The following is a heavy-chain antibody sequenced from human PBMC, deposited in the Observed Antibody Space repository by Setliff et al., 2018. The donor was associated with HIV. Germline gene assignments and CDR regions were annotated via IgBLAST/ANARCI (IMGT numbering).Heavy chain of an antibody. CDR2: IIPMYGVT. D-gene: IGHD2-15*01. J-gene: IGHJ5*02. CDR3: ALPYCSGGNCWSSASLPPAGWFDP. V-gene: IGHV1-69*05. CDR1: GGTFSSYV. Sequence: ASVKVSCKASGGTFSSYVISWVRQAPGQGPEWMGGIIPMYGVTNYAQKFQGRVTITTDESTGTAYMELSSLRSEDTAVYYCALPYCSGGNCWSSASLPPAGWFDPWGQGTLVTVSS.